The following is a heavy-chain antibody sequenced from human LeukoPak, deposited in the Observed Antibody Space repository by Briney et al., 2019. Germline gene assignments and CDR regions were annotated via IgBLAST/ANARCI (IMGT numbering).Heavy chain of an antibody. J-gene: IGHJ6*02. CDR1: GGTFSSYA. CDR2: IIPIFGTA. Sequence: GASVKVSCKASGGTFSSYAISWVRQAPGQGLEWMGGIIPIFGTANYAQKFQGRVTITADESTSTAYMELSSLRSEDTAVYYCARDRQWFGDPTEVYHYYYGMDVWGQGTTVTVSS. CDR3: ARDRQWFGDPTEVYHYYYGMDV. D-gene: IGHD3-10*01. V-gene: IGHV1-69*13.